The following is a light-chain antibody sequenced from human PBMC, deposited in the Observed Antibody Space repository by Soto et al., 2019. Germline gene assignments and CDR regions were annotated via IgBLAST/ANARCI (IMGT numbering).Light chain of an antibody. Sequence: QSVLTQPPSVSGAQGQRVTISCTGSSSNIGAGYEVHWYQQLPGTAPKLLIYGDRYRPSGVPDRFSGSKSGTSVSLAITGLQAEDEADYHCQSYDSSLSGMVFGGGTQLTVL. J-gene: IGLJ3*02. CDR1: SSNIGAGYE. V-gene: IGLV1-40*01. CDR2: GDR. CDR3: QSYDSSLSGMV.